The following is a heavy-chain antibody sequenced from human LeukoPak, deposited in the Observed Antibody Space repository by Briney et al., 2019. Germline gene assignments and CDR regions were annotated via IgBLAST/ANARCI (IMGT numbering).Heavy chain of an antibody. CDR1: GFTFGTYA. D-gene: IGHD2-2*01. V-gene: IGHV3-23*01. J-gene: IGHJ3*02. CDR3: AKGGPTVPKEAANAFDI. CDR2: ISGSGGST. Sequence: GGSLRLSCAASGFTFGTYAMSWVRQAPGKGLEWISGISGSGGSTYYADSVKGRFTISRDNSKNTLYLQMNSLRAEDTAVYYCAKGGPTVPKEAANAFDIWGQGTMVTVSS.